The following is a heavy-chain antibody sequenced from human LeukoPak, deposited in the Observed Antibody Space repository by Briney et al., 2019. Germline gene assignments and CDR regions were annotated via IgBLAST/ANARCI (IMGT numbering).Heavy chain of an antibody. CDR3: ARDSPNQLWSFSY. Sequence: SETLPLTCTVSGGFISRSNYYWAWNPQPPGKVLGWNGSIYYNGSPYYTPYLKSRVTISVDTSKNQFSLNLSAVTAAGMHLYSCARDSPNQLWSFSYWGQGTLVTVSS. CDR1: GGFISRSNYY. J-gene: IGHJ4*02. V-gene: IGHV4-39*02. D-gene: IGHD5-18*01. CDR2: IYYNGSP.